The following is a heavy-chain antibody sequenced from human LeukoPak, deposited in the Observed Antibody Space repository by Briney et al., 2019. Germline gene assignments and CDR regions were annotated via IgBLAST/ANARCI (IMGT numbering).Heavy chain of an antibody. V-gene: IGHV4-38-2*02. CDR1: GYSISSGYY. J-gene: IGHJ6*03. CDR2: IYHSGST. Sequence: SETLSLTCTVPGYSISSGYYWGWIRQPPGKGLEWIGSIYHSGSTYYNPSLKSRVTISVDTSKNQFSLKLSSVTAADTAVYYCARVGRCSSTSCYGYYHYYMDVWGKGTTVTVSS. D-gene: IGHD2-2*01. CDR3: ARVGRCSSTSCYGYYHYYMDV.